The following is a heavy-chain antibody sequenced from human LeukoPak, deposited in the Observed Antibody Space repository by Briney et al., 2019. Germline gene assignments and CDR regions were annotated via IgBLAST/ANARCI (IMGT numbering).Heavy chain of an antibody. J-gene: IGHJ4*02. D-gene: IGHD6-13*01. CDR3: ALDPGIAAAGTLGY. V-gene: IGHV2-5*02. CDR2: IYWDDDK. Sequence: SGPTLVNPTQTLTLTCTFSGFSLSTSGVGVGWIRQPPGKALGWLALIYWDDDKRYSPSLKSRLTITKDTSKNQVVLTMTNMDPVDTATYCCALDPGIAAAGTLGYWGQGTLVTVSS. CDR1: GFSLSTSGVG.